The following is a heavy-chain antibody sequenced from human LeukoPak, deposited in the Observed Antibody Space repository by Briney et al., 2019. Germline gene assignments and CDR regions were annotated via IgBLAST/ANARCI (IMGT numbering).Heavy chain of an antibody. CDR1: GGSISSSSYY. J-gene: IGHJ4*02. CDR2: IYYSGGT. Sequence: SETLSLTCTVSGGSISSSSYYWGWIRQPPGKGLEWIGSIYYSGGTYYNPSLKSRVTISVDTSKNQFSLKLSSVTAADTAVYYCARVRYYDILTGYTIWAYYFDYWGQGTLVTVSS. V-gene: IGHV4-39*07. D-gene: IGHD3-9*01. CDR3: ARVRYYDILTGYTIWAYYFDY.